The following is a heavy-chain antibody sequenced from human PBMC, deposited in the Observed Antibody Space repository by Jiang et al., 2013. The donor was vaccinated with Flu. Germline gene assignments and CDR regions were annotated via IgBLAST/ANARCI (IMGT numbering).Heavy chain of an antibody. CDR3: ARDHRGYSYAETPSFDY. J-gene: IGHJ4*02. CDR1: GYTFTSYG. CDR2: ISAYNGNT. Sequence: EVKKPGASVKVSCKASGYTFTSYGISWVRQAPGQGLEWMGWISAYNGNTNYAQKLQGRVTMTTDTSTSTAYMELRSLRSDDTAVYYCARDHRGYSYAETPSFDYWGQGTLVTVSS. D-gene: IGHD5-18*01. V-gene: IGHV1-18*01.